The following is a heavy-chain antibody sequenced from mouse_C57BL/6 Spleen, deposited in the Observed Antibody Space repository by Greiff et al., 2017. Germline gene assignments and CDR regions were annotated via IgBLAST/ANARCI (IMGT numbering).Heavy chain of an antibody. CDR1: GFSLTSYA. V-gene: IGHV2-9-1*01. CDR3: ARKALQHYYAMDY. CDR2: IWTGGGT. J-gene: IGHJ4*01. Sequence: VQLQQSGPGLVAPSQSLSITCTVSGFSLTSYAISWVRQPPGKGLEWLGVIWTGGGTNYNSALKSRLSISKDNSKSQVFVKMNSLQTDDTARYDCARKALQHYYAMDYWGQGTSVTVSS.